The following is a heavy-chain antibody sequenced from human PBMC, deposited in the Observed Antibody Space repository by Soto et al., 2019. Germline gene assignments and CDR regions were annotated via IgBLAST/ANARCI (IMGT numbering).Heavy chain of an antibody. Sequence: SETLSLTCAVYGGSFSDHHWSWIRQPPGKGLEWIGEINHSGSTNYNPSLKSRVTISVDTSKNQFSLKLSSVTAADTAVYYCATLPGIAAAGTYYYSGMDVWGQGTTVTVSS. CDR2: INHSGST. V-gene: IGHV4-34*01. D-gene: IGHD6-13*01. CDR1: GGSFSDHH. CDR3: ATLPGIAAAGTYYYSGMDV. J-gene: IGHJ6*02.